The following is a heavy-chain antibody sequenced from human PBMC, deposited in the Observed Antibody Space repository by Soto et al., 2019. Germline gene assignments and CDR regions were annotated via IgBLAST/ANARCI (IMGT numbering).Heavy chain of an antibody. Sequence: QVQLVQSGAEVTKPGSSVKVSCKASGGTFSSYTISWVRQPPGQGLEWMGRIIPILGIANYAQKFQGRVTITAEKSTSTAYMELSSRRSEDTAVYYCAREPWSGGRCYYYYYLCVWCKGTTVTVSS. CDR1: GGTFSSYT. J-gene: IGHJ6*03. CDR2: IIPILGIA. D-gene: IGHD2-15*01. V-gene: IGHV1-69*08. CDR3: AREPWSGGRCYYYYYLCV.